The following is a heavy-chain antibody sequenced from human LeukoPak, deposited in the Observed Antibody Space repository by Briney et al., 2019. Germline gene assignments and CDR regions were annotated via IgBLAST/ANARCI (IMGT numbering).Heavy chain of an antibody. D-gene: IGHD6-13*01. V-gene: IGHV1-69*13. CDR3: ATHPSGSWFAIYFRS. J-gene: IGHJ5*02. CDR2: IIPKSGST. Sequence: VASVKVSCKASGDTFGRSSVNWVRQAPGQGLEWMGGIIPKSGSTNLAQKFQGRLTVTADASTGTAYMDLSSLTSEDTAYYYCATHPSGSWFAIYFRSWGQGTLVSVSS. CDR1: GDTFGRSS.